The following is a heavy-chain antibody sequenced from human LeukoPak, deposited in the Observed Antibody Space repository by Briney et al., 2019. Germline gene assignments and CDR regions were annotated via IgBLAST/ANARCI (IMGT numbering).Heavy chain of an antibody. V-gene: IGHV4-34*01. D-gene: IGHD3-16*02. CDR1: GGSFSGYY. J-gene: IGHJ3*02. CDR2: INHSGST. Sequence: SETLSLTCAVYGGSFSGYYWSWSRQPPGKGLEWIGEINHSGSTNYNPSLKSRVTMSVDTSKNQFSLKLSSVTAADTAVYYCARSNYVWGSYRPRQSDAFDIWGQGTMVTVSS. CDR3: ARSNYVWGSYRPRQSDAFDI.